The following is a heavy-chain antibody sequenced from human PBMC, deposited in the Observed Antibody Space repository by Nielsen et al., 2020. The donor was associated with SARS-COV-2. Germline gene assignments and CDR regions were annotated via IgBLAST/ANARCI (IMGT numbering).Heavy chain of an antibody. CDR3: ARDLSGAVAVPGGFDY. CDR1: GYTFTSYA. Sequence: ASVKVSCKASGYTFTSYAMNWVRQAPGQGLEWMGWINTSTGNPTYAQGFTGRFVFSLDTSVSTAYLQISSLKAEDTAVYYCARDLSGAVAVPGGFDYWGQGTLVTVSS. D-gene: IGHD6-19*01. J-gene: IGHJ4*02. V-gene: IGHV7-4-1*02. CDR2: INTSTGNP.